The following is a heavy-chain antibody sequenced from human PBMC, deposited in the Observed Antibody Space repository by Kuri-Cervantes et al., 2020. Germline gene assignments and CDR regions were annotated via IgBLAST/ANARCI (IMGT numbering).Heavy chain of an antibody. D-gene: IGHD1-1*01. Sequence: ESLKISCAVYGGSFSGYYWSWIRQPPGKGLEWIGEINHSGSTNYNPSLKSRVTISVDTSKNQFSLKLSSETAADTAVYYCARRRTTGGDYWGQGTLVTVSS. CDR3: ARRRTTGGDY. CDR2: INHSGST. J-gene: IGHJ4*02. V-gene: IGHV4-34*01. CDR1: GGSFSGYY.